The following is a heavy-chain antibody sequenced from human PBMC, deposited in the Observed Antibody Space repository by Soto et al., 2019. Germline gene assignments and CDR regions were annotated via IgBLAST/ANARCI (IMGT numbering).Heavy chain of an antibody. J-gene: IGHJ4*02. CDR1: GGSISSGGYY. CDR2: IYYSGST. D-gene: IGHD6-13*01. CDR3: AREAAAATGGYYFDY. V-gene: IGHV4-31*03. Sequence: SETLSLTCTVSGGSISSGGYYWSWIRQHPGKGLEWIGYIYYSGSTYYNPSLKSRVTISVDTSKNQFSLKLSSVTAADTAVYYCAREAAAATGGYYFDYWGQGTLVTVSS.